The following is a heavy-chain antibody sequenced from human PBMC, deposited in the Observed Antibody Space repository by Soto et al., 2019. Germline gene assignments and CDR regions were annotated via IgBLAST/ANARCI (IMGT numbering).Heavy chain of an antibody. J-gene: IGHJ6*02. CDR1: GYTFSDYA. V-gene: IGHV1-69*01. D-gene: IGHD3-10*01. Sequence: QVQLVQSGAEVKKPGSSVKVSCKASGYTFSDYAISWVRQAPGQGLEWMGGIIPVYGTSNYAQKLQGRVSIIADESTSTVYMELSSLRSDETAVYYCARDFGKGNYYYYGLDVWGQGTTVTVSS. CDR3: ARDFGKGNYYYYGLDV. CDR2: IIPVYGTS.